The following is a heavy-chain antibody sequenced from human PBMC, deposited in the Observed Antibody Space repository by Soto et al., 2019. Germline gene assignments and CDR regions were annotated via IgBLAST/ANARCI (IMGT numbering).Heavy chain of an antibody. Sequence: QVQLVQSGAEVKKPGSSVKVSCKASGGTFSSYAISWVRQAPGQGLEWMGGIIPISETTNYAQKFQGRVTITADESKSTAYMELSSLRPEDTAVYYCARSQGSSTSLEIYYYCYSGMDVWGQGTTVTVSS. CDR3: ARSQGSSTSLEIYYYCYSGMDV. V-gene: IGHV1-69*01. CDR1: GGTFSSYA. CDR2: IIPISETT. D-gene: IGHD2-2*01. J-gene: IGHJ6*02.